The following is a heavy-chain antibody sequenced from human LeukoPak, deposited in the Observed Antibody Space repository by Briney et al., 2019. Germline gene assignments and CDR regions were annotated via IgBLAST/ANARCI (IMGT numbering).Heavy chain of an antibody. CDR1: GFTFSSYA. CDR3: ARTGQCAY. J-gene: IGHJ4*02. D-gene: IGHD4-11*01. Sequence: PGGSLRLSCAASGFTFSSYAMSWVRQAPGKGLEWVSTISGSGGSTYYADSGKGRFTISRDNSKTTLYLQMNSLRAEDTAIYYCARTGQCAYWGQGTLVTVSS. V-gene: IGHV3-23*01. CDR2: ISGSGGST.